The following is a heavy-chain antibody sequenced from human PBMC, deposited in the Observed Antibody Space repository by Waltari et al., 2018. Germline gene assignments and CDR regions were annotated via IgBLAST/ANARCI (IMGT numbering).Heavy chain of an antibody. CDR2: IKEDGSEK. CDR3: ARISSTATRDS. J-gene: IGHJ4*02. CDR1: GFTFRSSW. Sequence: EVQLVESGGGLVQPGGSLSLSCAASGFTFRSSWMSWVRQAPGKGLEWVANIKEDGSEKSYVDSVKGRFTISRDNAKNSLSLQMNSLRAEDTAVYYCARISSTATRDSWGRGTLVTVSS. V-gene: IGHV3-7*01. D-gene: IGHD6-6*01.